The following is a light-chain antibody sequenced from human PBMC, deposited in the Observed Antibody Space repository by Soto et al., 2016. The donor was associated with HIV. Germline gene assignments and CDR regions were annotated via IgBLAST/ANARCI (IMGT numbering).Light chain of an antibody. CDR3: MQGTHWPLYT. CDR2: KVS. J-gene: IGKJ2*01. V-gene: IGKV2-30*02. CDR1: QSLVHSDGNTY. Sequence: DVVMTQSPPSLPVTLGQPASISCRSSQSLVHSDGNTYLNWFQQRPGQSPRRLIYKVSNRDSGVPDRFSGSGSGTDFTLKISRVEAEDVGLYYCMQGTHWPLYTFGQGTKLEIK.